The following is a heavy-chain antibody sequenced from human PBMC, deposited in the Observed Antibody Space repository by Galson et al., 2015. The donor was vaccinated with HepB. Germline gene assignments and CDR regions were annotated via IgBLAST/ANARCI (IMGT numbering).Heavy chain of an antibody. Sequence: SVKVSCKASGGTFSKYAISWVRQAPGQGLEWMGGIIPIFDTPNYAQKFQGRVTITADKSTSTAYIEMSRLRSEDTAVYYCARGLPTVTTLKDAFDIWGQGTMVTVSS. J-gene: IGHJ3*02. CDR3: ARGLPTVTTLKDAFDI. CDR1: GGTFSKYA. V-gene: IGHV1-69*06. CDR2: IIPIFDTP. D-gene: IGHD4-17*01.